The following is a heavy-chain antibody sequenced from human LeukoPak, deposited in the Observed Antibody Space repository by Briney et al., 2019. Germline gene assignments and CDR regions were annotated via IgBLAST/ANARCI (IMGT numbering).Heavy chain of an antibody. CDR2: IIPIFGTA. D-gene: IGHD2-15*01. CDR1: GGTFSSCA. Sequence: SVKVSCKASGGTFSSCAISWVRQAPGQGLEWMGGIIPIFGTANYAQKFQGRVTITADESTSTAYMELSSLRSEDTAVYYCAESQYCSGGSCYESLYYWGQGTLVTVSS. CDR3: AESQYCSGGSCYESLYY. V-gene: IGHV1-69*13. J-gene: IGHJ4*02.